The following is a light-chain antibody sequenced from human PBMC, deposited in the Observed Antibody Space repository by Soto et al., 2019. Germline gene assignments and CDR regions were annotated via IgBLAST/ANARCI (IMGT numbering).Light chain of an antibody. V-gene: IGKV3-20*01. Sequence: EIVLTQSPGTLSLSPGERATLSCRTSRSGRNTYLAWYQQKPGQAPRLLIYGASSRATGIPDRFSGSGSGTDFTLTISRLEPEDFAVYYCQQYGASPPVYAFGQGTKLEIK. CDR3: QQYGASPPVYA. CDR2: GAS. J-gene: IGKJ2*01. CDR1: RSGRNTY.